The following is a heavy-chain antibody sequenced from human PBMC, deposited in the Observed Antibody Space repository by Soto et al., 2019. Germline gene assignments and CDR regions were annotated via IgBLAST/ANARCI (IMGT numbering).Heavy chain of an antibody. CDR3: ARQLGYCTNGVCYTFDY. Sequence: QVQLQQSGPGLVKPSQTLSLTCAISGDSVSSNSAAWNWIRQSPSRGLEWLGRTYYRSKWYNDYAVSVKSRITINPDTSKNQFSLQLNSVTPEDTAVYYCARQLGYCTNGVCYTFDYWGQGTLVTVSS. CDR1: GDSVSSNSAA. CDR2: TYYRSKWYN. J-gene: IGHJ4*02. V-gene: IGHV6-1*01. D-gene: IGHD2-8*01.